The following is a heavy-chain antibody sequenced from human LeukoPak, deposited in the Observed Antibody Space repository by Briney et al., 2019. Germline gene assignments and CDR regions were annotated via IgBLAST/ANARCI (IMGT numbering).Heavy chain of an antibody. V-gene: IGHV3-30*04. D-gene: IGHD3-16*01. CDR2: ISYDGSNK. CDR3: ARDLQGGNPGWAFDI. Sequence: PGGSLRLSCAASGFTFRSFAMHWVRQAPGKGLEWVAVISYDGSNKYYADSVKGRFTISRDNSKNTLYLQMNSLRAEDTAVYYCARDLQGGNPGWAFDIWGQGTMVTVSS. CDR1: GFTFRSFA. J-gene: IGHJ3*02.